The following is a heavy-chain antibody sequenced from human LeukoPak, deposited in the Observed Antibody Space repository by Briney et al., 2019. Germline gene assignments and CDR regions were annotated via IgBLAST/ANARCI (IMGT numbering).Heavy chain of an antibody. CDR1: GGSFIGFH. D-gene: IGHD4/OR15-4a*01. CDR3: ARPYSLYYDATYAFDI. J-gene: IGHJ3*02. Sequence: SETLSLTCAVYGGSFIGFHWNWIRQPPGKGLEWIGDINHSGSTYYNPSLKSRVTISVDTSKNQFSLKLSSVTAADTAVYYCARPYSLYYDATYAFDIWGQGTMVTVSS. V-gene: IGHV4-34*01. CDR2: INHSGST.